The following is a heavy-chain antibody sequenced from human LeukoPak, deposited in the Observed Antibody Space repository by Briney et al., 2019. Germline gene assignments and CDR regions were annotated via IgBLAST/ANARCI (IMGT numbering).Heavy chain of an antibody. J-gene: IGHJ5*02. CDR2: INHSGST. CDR3: ARHSFTMVRGVIIISGGFDP. Sequence: SETLSLTCAVYGGSFSGDYWSWIRQPPGKVLEWIGEINHSGSTNYNPSLKSGVTRSVDTSKNQFSLKLSSVTAADTAVYYCARHSFTMVRGVIIISGGFDPWGQGTLVTVSS. CDR1: GGSFSGDY. V-gene: IGHV4-34*01. D-gene: IGHD3-10*01.